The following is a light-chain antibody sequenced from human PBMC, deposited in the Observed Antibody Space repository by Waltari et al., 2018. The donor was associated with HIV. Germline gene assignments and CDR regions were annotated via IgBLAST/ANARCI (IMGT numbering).Light chain of an antibody. CDR1: NIGSKS. Sequence: SYVPTPPPSVSVAPGQTARITCGGNNIGSKSVHWYQEKPGQAPALVIYDDIGRPSGIPERFSGSNSGNTATLTISRGEAGDEADYYCQVWDSSSYHLFGGGTKVTVL. CDR3: QVWDSSSYHL. J-gene: IGLJ2*01. CDR2: DDI. V-gene: IGLV3-21*02.